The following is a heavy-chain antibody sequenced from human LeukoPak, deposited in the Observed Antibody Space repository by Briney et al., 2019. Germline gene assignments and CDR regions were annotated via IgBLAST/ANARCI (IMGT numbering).Heavy chain of an antibody. CDR3: AKAYYGSGSYIDY. CDR2: IWYDGSNK. J-gene: IGHJ4*02. V-gene: IGHV3-33*06. D-gene: IGHD3-10*01. CDR1: GFTFDDYG. Sequence: GGSLRLSCAASGFTFDDYGMSWVRQAPGKGLEWVAVIWYDGSNKYYADSVKGRFTISRDNSKNTLYLQMNSLRAEDTAVYYCAKAYYGSGSYIDYWGQGTLVTVSS.